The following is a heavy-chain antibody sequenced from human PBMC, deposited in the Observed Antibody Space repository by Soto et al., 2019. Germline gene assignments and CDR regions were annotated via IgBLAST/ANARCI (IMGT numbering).Heavy chain of an antibody. V-gene: IGHV3-23*01. CDR2: ISAGGDST. CDR3: AEAGAGAAGGSYYRYGLDV. Sequence: EVQLLESGGGLVQPGGSLRLSCAASGFTFSSYAMNWVRQAPGKGLEWVSGISAGGDSTYYADSVKGRFTFSRDNSKNTMYLQMNRLRAEDTAVYYCAEAGAGAAGGSYYRYGLDVWGQGTTVTVSS. CDR1: GFTFSSYA. D-gene: IGHD3-10*01. J-gene: IGHJ6*02.